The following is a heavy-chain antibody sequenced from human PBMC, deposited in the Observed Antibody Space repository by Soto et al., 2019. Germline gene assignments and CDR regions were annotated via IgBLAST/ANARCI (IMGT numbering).Heavy chain of an antibody. D-gene: IGHD3-16*01. J-gene: IGHJ5*02. V-gene: IGHV4-39*01. Sequence: PSETLPLTCTVSNGSINSPSYYWGWIRQPPGKGLEWIGSIYHSGSTYYNPSLQGRVTISVDTSKNQFSLTLSSVTAADTAVYYCAARSSLASVELFIGKMWYYNWIDPWGPGTLVTVSS. CDR2: IYHSGST. CDR1: NGSINSPSYY. CDR3: AARSSLASVELFIGKMWYYNWIDP.